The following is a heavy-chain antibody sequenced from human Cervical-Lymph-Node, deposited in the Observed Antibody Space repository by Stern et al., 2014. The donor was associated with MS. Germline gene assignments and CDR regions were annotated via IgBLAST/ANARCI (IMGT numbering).Heavy chain of an antibody. D-gene: IGHD5-24*01. V-gene: IGHV4-31*03. CDR1: GGSISSGGYY. CDR3: ASRDGK. J-gene: IGHJ4*02. Sequence: QEQLQESGPGLVKPAQTLSLTCKVSGGSISSGGYYWSWIRQRPGEGLEWIGYMYHTGDSYYNPSLKSRISISGDTSKNQVSLNLTSVTVADTGVYYCASRDGKWGQGTLVTVSS. CDR2: MYHTGDS.